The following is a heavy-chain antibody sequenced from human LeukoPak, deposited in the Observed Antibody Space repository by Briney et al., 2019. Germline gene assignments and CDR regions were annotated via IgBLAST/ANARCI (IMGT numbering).Heavy chain of an antibody. D-gene: IGHD3-10*01. CDR1: GFTFSSYE. J-gene: IGHJ4*02. CDR3: AKDIGSYYDY. V-gene: IGHV3-48*03. CDR2: IGSGGSSM. Sequence: PGGSLRLSCAASGFTFSSYEMNWVRQAPGKGLEWVSYIGSGGSSMYYADSVKGRFTISRDNSKNTLYLEMNSLRAEDTAVYYCAKDIGSYYDYWGQGILVTVSS.